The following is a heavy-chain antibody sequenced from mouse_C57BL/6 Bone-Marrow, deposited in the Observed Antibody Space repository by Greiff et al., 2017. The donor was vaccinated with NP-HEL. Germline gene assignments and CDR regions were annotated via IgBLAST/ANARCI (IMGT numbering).Heavy chain of an antibody. J-gene: IGHJ4*01. CDR1: GYTFTSYW. Sequence: VQLQQSGTVLARPGASVKMSCKTSGYTFTSYWMHWVKQRPGQGLEWIGAIYPGNSDTSYNQKFKGKAKLTAVTSASTAYMELSSLTNEDSAVYYCTRSWKHGAMDYWGQGTSVTVSS. V-gene: IGHV1-5*01. CDR3: TRSWKHGAMDY. CDR2: IYPGNSDT.